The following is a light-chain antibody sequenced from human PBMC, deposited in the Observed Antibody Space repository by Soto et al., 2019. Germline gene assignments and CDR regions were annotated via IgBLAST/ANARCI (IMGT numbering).Light chain of an antibody. CDR2: EVT. J-gene: IGLJ1*01. CDR1: SGDIGSYNR. CDR3: PFV. V-gene: IGLV2-18*01. Sequence: QSVLTQPPPVSGSPGQSVTISCTGTSGDIGSYNRVSWFQQPPGTAPQLMIYEVTNRPSGVPDRFSGSKSGNTASLTISGLQTEDETSNSTPFVFGTGTKVTVL.